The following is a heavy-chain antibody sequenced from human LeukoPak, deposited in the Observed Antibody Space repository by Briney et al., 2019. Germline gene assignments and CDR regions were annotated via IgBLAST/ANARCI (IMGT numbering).Heavy chain of an antibody. V-gene: IGHV4-34*01. D-gene: IGHD3-10*02. Sequence: SETLSLTCAVYGGSFSGYYWSWIRQPPGKGLEWIGEINHSGSTNYNPSLKSRVTISVDTSKNQFSLKLSSVTAADTAVYYCARNVRYYYYYMDVWGKGTTVTVSS. CDR1: GGSFSGYY. J-gene: IGHJ6*03. CDR3: ARNVRYYYYYMDV. CDR2: INHSGST.